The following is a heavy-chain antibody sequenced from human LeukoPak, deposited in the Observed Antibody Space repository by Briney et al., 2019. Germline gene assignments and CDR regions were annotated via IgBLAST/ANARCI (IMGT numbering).Heavy chain of an antibody. CDR1: GGTFSTYA. V-gene: IGHV1-69*13. Sequence: SVKVSCKASGGTFSTYAISWVRQAPGQGPEWMGGIIPIFGTANYAQKFQGRVTIIADESMSTAQMELSSLRSEDTAVYYCAREPHRDFWSGLIFDYWGQGLLVTVSS. CDR3: AREPHRDFWSGLIFDY. J-gene: IGHJ4*02. CDR2: IIPIFGTA. D-gene: IGHD3-3*01.